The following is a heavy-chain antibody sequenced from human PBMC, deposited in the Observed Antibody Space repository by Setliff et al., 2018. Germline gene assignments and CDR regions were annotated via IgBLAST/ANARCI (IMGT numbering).Heavy chain of an antibody. CDR3: ARSSDSGYYHQRDAFDI. CDR2: ISSYNGST. CDR1: GYSFQRYG. D-gene: IGHD3-22*01. Sequence: ASVKVSCKASGYSFQRYGINWLRQAPGQGLEWLGWISSYNGSTKYAQTVQDRIRVTTDTSTSTSYMGLRSLRSDDTAVYFCARSSDSGYYHQRDAFDIWGQGTRVTVSS. V-gene: IGHV1-18*04. J-gene: IGHJ3*02.